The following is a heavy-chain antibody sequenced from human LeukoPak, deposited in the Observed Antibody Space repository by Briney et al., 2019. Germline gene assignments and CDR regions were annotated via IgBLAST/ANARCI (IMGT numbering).Heavy chain of an antibody. D-gene: IGHD3-10*01. V-gene: IGHV3-15*01. J-gene: IGHJ3*02. CDR3: TTDQLLWFGELFSRHSDAFDI. CDR2: IKSKTDGGTT. Sequence: GGSLRLSCAASGFTFSSYWMSWVRQAPGKGLEWVGRIKSKTDGGTTDYAAPVKGRFTISRDDSKNTLYLQMNSLKTEDTAVYYRTTDQLLWFGELFSRHSDAFDIWGQGTMVTVSS. CDR1: GFTFSSYW.